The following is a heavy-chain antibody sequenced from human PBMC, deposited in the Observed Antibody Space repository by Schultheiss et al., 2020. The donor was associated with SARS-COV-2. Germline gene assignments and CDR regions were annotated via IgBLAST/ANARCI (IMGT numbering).Heavy chain of an antibody. CDR1: GFTFSSYG. D-gene: IGHD3-10*01. CDR2: IWYDGSNK. Sequence: GGSLRLSCAASGFTFSSYGMHWVRQAPGKGLEWVAVIWYDGSNKYYADSVKGRFTISRDNSKNTLYLQMNSLRAEDTAVYYCARPPYYYGSGTWGYFDYWGQGTLVTVSS. V-gene: IGHV3-33*01. J-gene: IGHJ4*02. CDR3: ARPPYYYGSGTWGYFDY.